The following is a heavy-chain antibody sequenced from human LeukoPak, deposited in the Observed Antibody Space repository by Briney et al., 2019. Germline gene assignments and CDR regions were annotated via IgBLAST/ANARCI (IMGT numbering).Heavy chain of an antibody. V-gene: IGHV1-8*01. CDR2: MNPNSGNT. CDR3: ARGTPRNQLLLYHFDY. D-gene: IGHD2-2*02. CDR1: GYTFTSYD. Sequence: GASVKVSCKASGYTFTSYDINWVRQATGQGLEWMGWMNPNSGNTGYAQKFQGWVTMTRDTSISTAYMELSRLRSDDTAVYYCARGTPRNQLLLYHFDYWGQGTLVTVSS. J-gene: IGHJ4*02.